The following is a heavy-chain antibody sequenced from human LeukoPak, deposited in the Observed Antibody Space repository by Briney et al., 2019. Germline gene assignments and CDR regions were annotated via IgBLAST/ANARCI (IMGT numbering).Heavy chain of an antibody. CDR3: ARSSGPIVFDY. Sequence: GGSLRLSCAASGFTFSRSGMHWVRQAPGKGLMWVSRINVDGSSTYYADSVKGRFTISRDNAKNTLYLQMNSLRAEDTAVYYCARSSGPIVFDYWGQGTLVTVSS. V-gene: IGHV3-74*01. CDR1: GFTFSRSG. J-gene: IGHJ4*02. CDR2: INVDGSST. D-gene: IGHD1-1*01.